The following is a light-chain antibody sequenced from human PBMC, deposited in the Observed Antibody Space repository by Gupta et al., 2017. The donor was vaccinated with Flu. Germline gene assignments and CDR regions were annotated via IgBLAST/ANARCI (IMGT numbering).Light chain of an antibody. Sequence: SVSNHLGRFQQKQGQTPRLLIFGASCSGNGVPDRFSGSGYATEFTLTIIGRQSEDFAVYYCHQDHNWPRTFGQGTTVDIK. CDR3: HQDHNWPRT. V-gene: IGKV3-15*01. J-gene: IGKJ1*01. CDR2: GAS. CDR1: SVSNH.